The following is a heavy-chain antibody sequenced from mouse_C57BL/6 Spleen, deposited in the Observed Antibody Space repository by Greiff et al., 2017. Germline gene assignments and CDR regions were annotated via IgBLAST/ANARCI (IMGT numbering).Heavy chain of an antibody. CDR2: INPSSGYT. J-gene: IGHJ3*01. Sequence: QVQLQQSGAELARPGASVKMSCKASGYTFTSYTMHWVKQRPGQGLEWIGYINPSSGYTKYNQKFKDKATLTADQSSSTAYMQLSSLTSEDSAVYYCALYYDYDFARCAYWGQGRLGTVSA. V-gene: IGHV1-4*01. CDR1: GYTFTSYT. D-gene: IGHD2-4*01. CDR3: ALYYDYDFARCAY.